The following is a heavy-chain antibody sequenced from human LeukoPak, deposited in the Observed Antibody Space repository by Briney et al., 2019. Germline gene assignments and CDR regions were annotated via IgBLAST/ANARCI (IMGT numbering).Heavy chain of an antibody. CDR1: GGSFSGYY. CDR2: INHSGST. CDR3: ARVREGYCSGGSCYSGESPWFDP. D-gene: IGHD2-15*01. Sequence: SETLSLTCAVYGGSFSGYYWSWIHQPPGKGLEWIGEINHSGSTNYNPSLKSRVTISVDTSKNQFSLKLSSVTAADTAVYYCARVREGYCSGGSCYSGESPWFDPWGQGTLVTVSS. V-gene: IGHV4-34*01. J-gene: IGHJ5*02.